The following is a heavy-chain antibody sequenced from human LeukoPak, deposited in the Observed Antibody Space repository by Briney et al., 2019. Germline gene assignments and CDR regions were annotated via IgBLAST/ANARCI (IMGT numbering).Heavy chain of an antibody. CDR2: ISYDGGYA. CDR3: ATESSLSN. J-gene: IGHJ4*02. CDR1: GFNFGTYA. V-gene: IGHV3-30*04. Sequence: GRSLRLSCVGSGFNFGTYAMDWVRQAPGKGLEWVGDISYDGGYASYAAAVRGRFTISRDNSRNTLFLQINSLRPEDAAVYYCATESSLSNWGQGTLVTVSS.